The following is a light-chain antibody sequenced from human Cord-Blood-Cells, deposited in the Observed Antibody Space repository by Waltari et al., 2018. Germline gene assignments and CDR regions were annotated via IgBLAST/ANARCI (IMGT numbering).Light chain of an antibody. J-gene: IGLJ1*01. V-gene: IGLV2-14*01. Sequence: QSALTQPASVSGSPGKSITISCTGTSSDVGGSNYVSWYQQHPGKAPKLMIYDVSNRPSGVSNRFSGSKSGNTASLTISGLQAEDEADYYCSSYTSSSTLVFGTGTKVTVL. CDR1: SSDVGGSNY. CDR3: SSYTSSSTLV. CDR2: DVS.